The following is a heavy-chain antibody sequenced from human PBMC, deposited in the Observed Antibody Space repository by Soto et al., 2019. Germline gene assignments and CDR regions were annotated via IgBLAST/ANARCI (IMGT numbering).Heavy chain of an antibody. CDR3: ATRRWGTAMRWPFDV. V-gene: IGHV1-69*11. J-gene: IGHJ3*01. D-gene: IGHD4-17*01. Sequence: QVQLVQSGDEVKKPGSSVRISCKSSAGTFNYYSISWVRQAPGQGLEWVGEISPMPDTTDYAAKYAGRVTITADECTTTAYMDLMSLTSDDPAVYFCATRRWGTAMRWPFDVWGHGTMVTVSS. CDR2: ISPMPDTT. CDR1: AGTFNYYS.